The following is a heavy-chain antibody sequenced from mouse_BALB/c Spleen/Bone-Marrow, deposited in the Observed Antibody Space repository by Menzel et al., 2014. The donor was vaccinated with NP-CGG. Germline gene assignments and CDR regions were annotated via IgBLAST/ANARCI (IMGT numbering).Heavy chain of an antibody. Sequence: EMHLVESGGGLVQPGGSLKLSCAASGFDFRSYWMTWVRQAPGKGLEWIGEINPDSNTINYTPSLKDKFIISRDNAKHTLYLQMSKVRSEDTALYYCAKNYYYGYVAYRGPGTLDTLSA. J-gene: IGHJ3*01. V-gene: IGHV4-1*02. D-gene: IGHD1-2*01. CDR1: GFDFRSYW. CDR3: AKNYYYGYVAY. CDR2: INPDSNTI.